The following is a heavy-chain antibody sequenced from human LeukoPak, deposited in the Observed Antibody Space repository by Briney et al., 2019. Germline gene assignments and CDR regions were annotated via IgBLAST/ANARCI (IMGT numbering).Heavy chain of an antibody. Sequence: GGSLRLSCAASGFTFSSYAMSWVRQAPGKGLEWVSAISGRGGSTYYADSVKGRFTISRDNSKNTLYLQMNSLRAEDTAVYYCAKGYHDYGDYAGAFDIWGQGTMVTVSS. J-gene: IGHJ3*02. D-gene: IGHD4-17*01. CDR2: ISGRGGST. CDR1: GFTFSSYA. V-gene: IGHV3-23*01. CDR3: AKGYHDYGDYAGAFDI.